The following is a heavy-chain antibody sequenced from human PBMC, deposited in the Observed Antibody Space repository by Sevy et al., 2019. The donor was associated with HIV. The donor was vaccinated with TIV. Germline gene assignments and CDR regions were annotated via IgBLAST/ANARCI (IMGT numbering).Heavy chain of an antibody. Sequence: GGSLRLSCAASGFTFSSYGMHWVRQAPGKGLEWVAFIRYDGSNKYYADSVKGRFTISRDNSKNTLYLKMNSLRAEDTAVYYCAKEEPVATSEDNYYYYYGMDVWGQGTTVTVSS. V-gene: IGHV3-30*02. CDR2: IRYDGSNK. CDR1: GFTFSSYG. J-gene: IGHJ6*02. D-gene: IGHD5-12*01. CDR3: AKEEPVATSEDNYYYYYGMDV.